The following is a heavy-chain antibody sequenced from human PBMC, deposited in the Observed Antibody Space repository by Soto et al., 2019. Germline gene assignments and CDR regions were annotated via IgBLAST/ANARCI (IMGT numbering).Heavy chain of an antibody. CDR2: IYHSGNT. V-gene: IGHV4-4*02. Sequence: SETLSLTCTVSGGSISSSYWWSWVRQPPGKGLEWIGEIYHSGNTNYNPSLKSRVTISVDKSKNQFSLKLSSVTAADTAVYYCARRRITMIVVVFDAFDIWGQGTMVTVS. J-gene: IGHJ3*02. CDR1: GGSISSSYW. CDR3: ARRRITMIVVVFDAFDI. D-gene: IGHD3-22*01.